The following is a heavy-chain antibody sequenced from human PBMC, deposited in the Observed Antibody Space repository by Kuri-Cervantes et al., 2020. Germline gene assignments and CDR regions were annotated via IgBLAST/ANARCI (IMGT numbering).Heavy chain of an antibody. V-gene: IGHV4-59*08. J-gene: IGHJ3*02. Sequence: ESLKISCTVSGGSISSYYWSWIRQPPGKGLEWIGYIYYSGSTNYNPSLKSRVTISVDTSKNQFSLKLSSVTAADTAVYYCASKRIPHSGYWVHDAFDIWGQGTMVTVSS. CDR3: ASKRIPHSGYWVHDAFDI. CDR1: GGSISSYY. CDR2: IYYSGST. D-gene: IGHD3-22*01.